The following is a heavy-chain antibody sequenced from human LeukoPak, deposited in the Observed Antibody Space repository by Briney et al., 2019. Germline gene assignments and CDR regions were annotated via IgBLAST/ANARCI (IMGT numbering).Heavy chain of an antibody. CDR2: ISSSSSTI. V-gene: IGHV3-48*01. Sequence: GGSLRLSCAASGFTFSSYSMNWVRQAPGKGLEWVSYISSSSSTIYYADSVKGRFTISRDNAKNSLYLQMNSLRAEDTAVYYCARDPKYYDSSGYWYFDYWGQGTLVTVSS. CDR3: ARDPKYYDSSGYWYFDY. D-gene: IGHD3-22*01. J-gene: IGHJ4*02. CDR1: GFTFSSYS.